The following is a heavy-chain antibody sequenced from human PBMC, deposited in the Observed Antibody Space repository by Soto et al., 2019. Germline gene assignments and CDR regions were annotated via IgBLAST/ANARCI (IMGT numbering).Heavy chain of an antibody. D-gene: IGHD6-6*01. CDR3: AIDRRTSSHRFDP. CDR2: MTATFGAV. V-gene: IGHV1-69*05. J-gene: IGHJ5*02. CDR1: GGTFSSSA. Sequence: QVKLVQSGAEVKKVGSSVKVSCKGSGGTFSSSAMSWMRQAPGQGLEWMGGMTATFGAVNYAQKFQGRLTITTDEYTGTAYMEPSSLTSEDAAVYYCAIDRRTSSHRFDPRGQRTLVSVSS.